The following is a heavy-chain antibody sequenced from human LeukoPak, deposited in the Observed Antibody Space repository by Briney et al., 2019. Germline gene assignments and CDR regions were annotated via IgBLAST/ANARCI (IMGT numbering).Heavy chain of an antibody. Sequence: GGSLRLSCAASGFTFSSYNINWVRQAPGKGLEWVSSISSSSSYIYYADSVKGRFTISRDNGKNSLYLQMNSLRAEDTAVYYCARDYGRSGRIDSSFGYWGQGTLVTVSS. D-gene: IGHD6-13*01. CDR1: GFTFSSYN. CDR2: ISSSSSYI. CDR3: ARDYGRSGRIDSSFGY. J-gene: IGHJ4*02. V-gene: IGHV3-21*01.